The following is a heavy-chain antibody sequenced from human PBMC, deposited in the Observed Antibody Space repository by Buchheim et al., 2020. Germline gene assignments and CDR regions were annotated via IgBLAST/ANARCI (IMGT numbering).Heavy chain of an antibody. Sequence: EVQLEESGGGLVQPGGSLRLSCAASAFTVSTNYMTWVRQAPGKGLEWVSTIYNDGTTHYADSVEGRFTISRDNSKSTLDLQMNSLKGEDTALYYCASGHHDLDYWGQGTL. CDR1: AFTVSTNY. CDR2: IYNDGTT. V-gene: IGHV3-66*02. CDR3: ASGHHDLDY. J-gene: IGHJ4*02.